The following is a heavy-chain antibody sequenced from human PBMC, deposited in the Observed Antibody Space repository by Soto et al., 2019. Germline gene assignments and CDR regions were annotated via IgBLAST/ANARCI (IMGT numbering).Heavy chain of an antibody. V-gene: IGHV3-30*03. Sequence: PGGSLRLSCAASGFTFSSYGMHWVRQAPGKGLEWVAVISYDGSNKYYADSVKGRFTISRDNSKNTLYLEMNSLRAEDTAVYYCARDIFGGAYDFLHGGQGTLVTVSS. CDR3: ARDIFGGAYDFLH. J-gene: IGHJ4*02. D-gene: IGHD3-3*01. CDR2: ISYDGSNK. CDR1: GFTFSSYG.